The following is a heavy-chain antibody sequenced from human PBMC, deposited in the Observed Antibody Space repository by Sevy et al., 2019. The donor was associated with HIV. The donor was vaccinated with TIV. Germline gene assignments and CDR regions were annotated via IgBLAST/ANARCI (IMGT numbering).Heavy chain of an antibody. D-gene: IGHD6-6*01. CDR3: ARPLTIIAARIYYYGMDV. V-gene: IGHV7-4-1*02. Sequence: ASVTVSCKASGYTFTSYAMNWVRQAPGQGLEWMGWINTNTGNPTYAQGFTGRFVFSLDTSVSTAYLQISSLKAEDTAVYYCARPLTIIAARIYYYGMDVWGQGTTVTVSS. J-gene: IGHJ6*02. CDR1: GYTFTSYA. CDR2: INTNTGNP.